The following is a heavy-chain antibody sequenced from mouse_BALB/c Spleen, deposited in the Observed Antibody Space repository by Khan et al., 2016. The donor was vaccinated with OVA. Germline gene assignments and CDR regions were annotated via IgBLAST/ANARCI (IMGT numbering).Heavy chain of an antibody. V-gene: IGHV1-69*02. CDR2: IYPSDSYT. Sequence: QVQLQQSGAELVRPGASVKLSCKASGYTFTNYWINWVKQRPGQGLEWIGNIYPSDSYTNYNQNFKDKATLTVDKSSSTAYMQLSSPTSEDSAVYYCSREVRLHYYAMDYWGQGTSVTVSS. CDR1: GYTFTNYW. CDR3: SREVRLHYYAMDY. J-gene: IGHJ4*01.